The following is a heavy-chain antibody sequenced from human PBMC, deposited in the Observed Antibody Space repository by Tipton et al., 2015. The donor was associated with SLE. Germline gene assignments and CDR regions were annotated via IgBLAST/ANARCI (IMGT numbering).Heavy chain of an antibody. J-gene: IGHJ4*02. Sequence: GSLRLSCAASGFTFSDHFMDWVRQAPGKGLEWVGRVRNKGVTEYGASVKGRFTISRDDSKNSLYLQMDSLRSDDTAIYYCARYQSGRVGLDYWGQGTLVTVSS. CDR1: GFTFSDHF. V-gene: IGHV3-72*01. D-gene: IGHD2-2*01. CDR3: ARYQSGRVGLDY. CDR2: VRNKGVT.